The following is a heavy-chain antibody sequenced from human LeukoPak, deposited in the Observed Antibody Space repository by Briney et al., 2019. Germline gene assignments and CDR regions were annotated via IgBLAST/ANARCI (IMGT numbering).Heavy chain of an antibody. J-gene: IGHJ2*01. CDR3: ARRGSIAAAGPNVVRYFDL. D-gene: IGHD6-13*01. CDR1: GFTVSSNY. V-gene: IGHV3-66*04. CDR2: IYTGGST. Sequence: GGSLRLSCAASGFTVSSNYMSWVRQAPGKGLEWVSAIYTGGSTYYAGSVKGRFTISRDNSKNMLYLQMNSLRAEDTAVYYCARRGSIAAAGPNVVRYFDLWGRGTLVTVSS.